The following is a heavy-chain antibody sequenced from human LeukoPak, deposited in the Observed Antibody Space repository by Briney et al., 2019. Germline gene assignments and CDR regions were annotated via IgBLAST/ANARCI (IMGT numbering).Heavy chain of an antibody. CDR1: GFTFSSYW. Sequence: GGSLRLSCAASGFTFSSYWMNWARQAPGKGLEWLASINHKGNVNYYVDSVKGRFTISRDNAKNSLYLQMSNLRAEDTVVYFCARGGGLDVWGQGATVTVSS. V-gene: IGHV3-7*03. CDR2: INHKGNVN. CDR3: ARGGGLDV. D-gene: IGHD3-16*01. J-gene: IGHJ6*02.